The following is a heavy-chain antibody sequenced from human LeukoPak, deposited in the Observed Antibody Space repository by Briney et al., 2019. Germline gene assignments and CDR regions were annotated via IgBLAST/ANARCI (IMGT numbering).Heavy chain of an antibody. J-gene: IGHJ4*02. V-gene: IGHV5-51*01. CDR2: IYPGDSAT. Sequence: PGESLKISCRGSGYSFTAYWIAWVRQMPGKGLEWMATIYPGDSATTYSPSFQGQVTISADKSITTAYLQWSSLKASDTAMYYCARSAAGLGGFDYWGQGTLVTVSS. CDR3: ARSAAGLGGFDY. CDR1: GYSFTAYW. D-gene: IGHD3-16*01.